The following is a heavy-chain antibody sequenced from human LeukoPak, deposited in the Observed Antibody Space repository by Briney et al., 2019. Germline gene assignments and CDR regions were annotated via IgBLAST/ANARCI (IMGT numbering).Heavy chain of an antibody. D-gene: IGHD3-10*01. V-gene: IGHV1-2*02. J-gene: IGHJ4*02. CDR1: GYTFTGYY. Sequence: ASVKVSCKASGYTFTGYYMHWVRQAPGQGLEWMGWINPNSGGTNYAQKFQGRVTMTRDTSISTAYMELSRLRSDDTAVYYCARDVTMVRGVPTYSFDYWGQGTLVTVSS. CDR3: ARDVTMVRGVPTYSFDY. CDR2: INPNSGGT.